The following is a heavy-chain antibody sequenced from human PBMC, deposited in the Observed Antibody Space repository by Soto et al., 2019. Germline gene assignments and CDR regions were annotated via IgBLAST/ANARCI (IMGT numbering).Heavy chain of an antibody. D-gene: IGHD3-10*01. CDR2: IKEDGGER. J-gene: IGHJ4*01. CDR3: ARAGSENDN. CDR1: GFTFSNYW. V-gene: IGHV3-7*05. Sequence: EVQLVESGGGLVQPGGSLRLSCAASGFTFSNYWMTWVRQAPGKGLEWVANIKEDGGERNYVDSLKGRFTISRDNAKNSLYLQMNSVRAEDTAVYYCARAGSENDNWGQGTLVTVSS.